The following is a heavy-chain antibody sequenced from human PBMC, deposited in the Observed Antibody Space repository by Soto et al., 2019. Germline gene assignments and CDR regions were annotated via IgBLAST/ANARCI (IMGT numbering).Heavy chain of an antibody. CDR2: ISGSGGST. CDR1: GFAFSSYA. Sequence: GGSLRLSCAASGFAFSSYAMSWVRQAPGKGLEWVSAISGSGGSTYYADSVKGRFTISRDNSKNTLYLQMNSLRAEDTAVYYCAKVPTKGYSGYDSFDPWGQGTLVTVSS. V-gene: IGHV3-23*01. J-gene: IGHJ5*02. D-gene: IGHD5-12*01. CDR3: AKVPTKGYSGYDSFDP.